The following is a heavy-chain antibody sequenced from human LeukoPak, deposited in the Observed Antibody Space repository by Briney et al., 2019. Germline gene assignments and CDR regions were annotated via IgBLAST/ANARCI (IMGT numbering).Heavy chain of an antibody. CDR3: ARRSSWSNRGFDY. D-gene: IGHD6-13*01. J-gene: IGHJ4*02. CDR1: GGSISSSSYY. V-gene: IGHV4-39*01. CDR2: IYYSGST. Sequence: SETLSLTCTVSGGSISSSSYYWGWIRQPPGKGLEWIGSIYYSGSTYYNPSLKSRVTISVDTSKNQFSLKLSSVTAADTAVYYCARRSSWSNRGFDYWGQGTLLTVSS.